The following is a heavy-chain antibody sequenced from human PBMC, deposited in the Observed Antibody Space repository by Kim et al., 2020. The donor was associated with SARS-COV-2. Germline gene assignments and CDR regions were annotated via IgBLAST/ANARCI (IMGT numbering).Heavy chain of an antibody. CDR1: GYTFTSYG. J-gene: IGHJ4*02. D-gene: IGHD3-22*01. CDR2: ISAYNGNT. Sequence: ASVKVSCKASGYTFTSYGISWVRQAPGQGLEWMGWISAYNGNTNYAQKLQGRVTMTTDTSTSTAYMELRSLRSDDTAVYYCARVNYYDSSGYPYYFDYWGQGTLVTVSS. V-gene: IGHV1-18*01. CDR3: ARVNYYDSSGYPYYFDY.